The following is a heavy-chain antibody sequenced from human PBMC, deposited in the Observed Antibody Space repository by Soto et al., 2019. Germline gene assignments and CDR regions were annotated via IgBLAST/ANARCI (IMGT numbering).Heavy chain of an antibody. V-gene: IGHV5-10-1*01. D-gene: IGHD3-16*01. Sequence: GESLNIYFKGSGYSFTSYWISWVRQIPGKGLEWMGRIDPSDSYTNYSPSFQGHVTISADKYISTAYLQWSSLKASDTAMYYCASVRSRGMDVWGQGTTVTVSS. CDR3: ASVRSRGMDV. CDR1: GYSFTSYW. J-gene: IGHJ6*02. CDR2: IDPSDSYT.